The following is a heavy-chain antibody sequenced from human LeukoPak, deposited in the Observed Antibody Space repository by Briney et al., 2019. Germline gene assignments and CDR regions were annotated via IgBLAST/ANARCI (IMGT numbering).Heavy chain of an antibody. CDR3: ARAIVVVPAADSGGYNYYYYYGMDV. V-gene: IGHV1-69*13. Sequence: SVKVSCKASGDTFSNYFISWVRQAPGQGLEWMGGIIPIFGTANYAQKFQGRVTITADESTSTAYMELSSLRSEDTAVYYCARAIVVVPAADSGGYNYYYYYGMDVWGQGTTVTVSS. CDR1: GDTFSNYF. J-gene: IGHJ6*02. CDR2: IIPIFGTA. D-gene: IGHD2-2*01.